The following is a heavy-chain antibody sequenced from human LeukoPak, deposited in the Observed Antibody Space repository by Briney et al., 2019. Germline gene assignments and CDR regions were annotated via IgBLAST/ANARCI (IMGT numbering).Heavy chain of an antibody. J-gene: IGHJ4*02. Sequence: GGSLRLSCVASGFTFSTHWMSWVRQVPGKGLEWVANIKDDGSAKYYVDSVKGRFTISRDNAKKSLYLQMDSLRAEDSAVYYCASGYLDDFWSGHFWGQGTQVTVSS. D-gene: IGHD3-3*01. V-gene: IGHV3-7*01. CDR2: IKDDGSAK. CDR3: ASGYLDDFWSGHF. CDR1: GFTFSTHW.